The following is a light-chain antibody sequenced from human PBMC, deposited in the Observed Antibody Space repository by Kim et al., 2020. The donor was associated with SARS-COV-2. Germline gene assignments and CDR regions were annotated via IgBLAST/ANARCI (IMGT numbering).Light chain of an antibody. V-gene: IGLV2-14*04. J-gene: IGLJ1*01. CDR1: SSGVGGYNF. CDR2: DVS. CDR3: SSYTSSNSYV. Sequence: QSITISCAGTSSGVGGYNFVSWYQQHPGKAPKLMIYDVSKGPSGVSNRFSGSKSGNTASLTISGLQAEDEADYFCSSYTSSNSYVFGSGTKVNVL.